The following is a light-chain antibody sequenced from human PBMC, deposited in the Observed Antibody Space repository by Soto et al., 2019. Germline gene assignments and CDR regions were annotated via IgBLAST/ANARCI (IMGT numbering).Light chain of an antibody. CDR3: QPYNSY. CDR2: DAS. Sequence: DIQMTPSLSTLSASVLYIVNISFRASQTISNWLAWYQQKPGKAPKLLIYDASSLESGVPTRFSGSGSGTEFTLTISSLQPDDFATYYCQPYNSYFGGGTKVDIK. J-gene: IGKJ4*01. CDR1: QTISNW. V-gene: IGKV1-5*01.